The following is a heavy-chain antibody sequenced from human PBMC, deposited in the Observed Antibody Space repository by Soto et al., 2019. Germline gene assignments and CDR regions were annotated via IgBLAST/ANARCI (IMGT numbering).Heavy chain of an antibody. Sequence: ASVKVSCKASGYTFTGYAMHWVRQAPGQRLEWMGWINAGNGNTKYSQKFQGRVTVTRDTSASTAYMELSSLRSEDTAVYYCARLGGFYQAFDSWGQGTLVTVSS. J-gene: IGHJ4*02. V-gene: IGHV1-3*01. D-gene: IGHD3-22*01. CDR3: ARLGGFYQAFDS. CDR2: INAGNGNT. CDR1: GYTFTGYA.